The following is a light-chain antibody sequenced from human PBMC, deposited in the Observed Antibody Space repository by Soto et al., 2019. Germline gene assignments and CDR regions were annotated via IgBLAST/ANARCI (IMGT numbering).Light chain of an antibody. CDR1: HSISSY. Sequence: DIHMTQSPSSLSVSVGERVTITCRASHSISSYLNWYQQQPGDAPKLLIYAAASLRSGVLPRFIGSRAGTDFTLLIISLQPEDFSAEYCQQSYSTSWTFGQGTKVDI. V-gene: IGKV1-39*01. J-gene: IGKJ1*01. CDR2: AAA. CDR3: QQSYSTSWT.